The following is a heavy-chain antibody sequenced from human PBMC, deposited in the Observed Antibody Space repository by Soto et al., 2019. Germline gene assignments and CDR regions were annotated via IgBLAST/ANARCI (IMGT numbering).Heavy chain of an antibody. CDR3: ARSGYSSGWYHWYFDF. V-gene: IGHV1-3*01. D-gene: IGHD6-19*01. CDR1: GYTFTNYG. Sequence: QVQLVQSGAEVKKPGASVKVSCKASGYTFTNYGVHWVRQAPGQRLEWMGWINVGHGNTKYLQKFQGRVTITRDTAASTAFMDLTSLRSEDTAVYYCARSGYSSGWYHWYFDFWGRGTLVTVSS. CDR2: INVGHGNT. J-gene: IGHJ2*01.